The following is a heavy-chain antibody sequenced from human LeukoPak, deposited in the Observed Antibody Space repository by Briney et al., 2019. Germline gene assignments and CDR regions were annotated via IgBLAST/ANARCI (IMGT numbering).Heavy chain of an antibody. V-gene: IGHV1-2*02. CDR2: INPKNAAT. D-gene: IGHD3-16*01. J-gene: IGHJ4*02. Sequence: ASVKLSCNASGYTFTGHYIHWVRQAPGQGLEWMGWINPKNAATNYAQKFQGRVTMTRDTSTATVYMEVNALRSDDTAVYYCARTLYIASAPGGFDYWGQGTLVTVSS. CDR3: ARTLYIASAPGGFDY. CDR1: GYTFTGHY.